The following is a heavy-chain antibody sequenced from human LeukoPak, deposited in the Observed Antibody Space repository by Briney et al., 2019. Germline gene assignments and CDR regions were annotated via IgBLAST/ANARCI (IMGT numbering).Heavy chain of an antibody. V-gene: IGHV4-39*01. D-gene: IGHD4-17*01. J-gene: IGHJ5*02. CDR1: GGSISSRRYY. CDR2: IYYSGST. Sequence: PSETLSLSCTVSGGSISSRRYYWGWIRQPPGKGLEWIGSIYYSGSTYYNPSLKSRVTISIDTSKNQFSLKLSSVTAADTAVYSCVGETTVTTIPWGQGTLVTVSS. CDR3: VGETTVTTIP.